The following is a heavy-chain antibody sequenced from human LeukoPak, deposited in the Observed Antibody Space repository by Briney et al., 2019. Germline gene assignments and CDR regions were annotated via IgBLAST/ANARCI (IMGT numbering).Heavy chain of an antibody. J-gene: IGHJ6*04. CDR2: IKQDGSEK. D-gene: IGHD3-10*02. CDR3: AELGITMIGGV. Sequence: QSGGSLRLSCVASGFTFSSRDWMTWVRQAPGKGLEWVANIKQDGSEKNYVDSVKGRFTISRDNAKNSVDLQMNSLRVEDTAVYYCAELGITMIGGVWGKGTTVTISS. V-gene: IGHV3-7*01. CDR1: GFTFSSRDW.